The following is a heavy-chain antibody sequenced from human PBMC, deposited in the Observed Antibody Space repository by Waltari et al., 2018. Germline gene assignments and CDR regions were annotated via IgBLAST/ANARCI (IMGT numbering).Heavy chain of an antibody. V-gene: IGHV1-69*13. D-gene: IGHD1-26*01. Sequence: QVRLVQSGAEVRKPGSSVRVSCEASGGSFGTYAITWVRQAPGQGLEWMAGIIPIYGTPNYAQTFQGRVTIAADASTRTAYMDLSSLRSDDTAVYYCAKRIVGGPFDVWGQGTVVTVSS. CDR3: AKRIVGGPFDV. J-gene: IGHJ3*01. CDR2: IIPIYGTP. CDR1: GGSFGTYA.